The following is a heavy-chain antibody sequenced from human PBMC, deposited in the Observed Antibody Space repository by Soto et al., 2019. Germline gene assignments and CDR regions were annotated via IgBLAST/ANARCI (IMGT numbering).Heavy chain of an antibody. CDR3: ARGGVY. CDR1: GFTFSSHE. D-gene: IGHD2-8*01. J-gene: IGHJ1*01. Sequence: PGGSLRLSCEATGFTFSSHEMNWIRQTPGKRLEWIAKISGSGSTINYADPVKGRFTISRDNVQRTLHLQMDSLRVEDTGVYYCARGGVYWGRGTLVTVSS. CDR2: ISGSGSTI. V-gene: IGHV3-48*03.